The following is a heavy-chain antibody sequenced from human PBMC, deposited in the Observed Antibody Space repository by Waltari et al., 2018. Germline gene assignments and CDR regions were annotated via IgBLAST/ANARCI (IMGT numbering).Heavy chain of an antibody. V-gene: IGHV1-69*01. CDR2: FIPVFRTP. Sequence: QVQVVQSGAEMRKPGSSVRVSCKASGGSFSTQTTMWARQAPGQGLVWMGGFIPVFRTPTYAQNFQGRVTLTADESTNTVHMDLRSLTSDDTAVYYCASAVTGKEYFPFWGQGTLLTVSS. CDR1: GGSFSTQT. CDR3: ASAVTGKEYFPF. D-gene: IGHD6-19*01. J-gene: IGHJ1*01.